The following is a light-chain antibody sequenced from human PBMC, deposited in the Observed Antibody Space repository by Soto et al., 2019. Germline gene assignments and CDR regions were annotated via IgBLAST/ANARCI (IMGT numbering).Light chain of an antibody. CDR2: AVS. CDR3: RSYTSSSTRV. V-gene: IGLV2-14*01. CDR1: SSDVGGYNY. J-gene: IGLJ2*01. Sequence: QSVLTQPASVSGSPGQSITISCTGTSSDVGGYNYVSWYQQHPGKAPKLMIYAVSNRPSGVSNRFSGSKSGNTASLTISGLQAEDEADYYCRSYTSSSTRVFGGGTEVTVL.